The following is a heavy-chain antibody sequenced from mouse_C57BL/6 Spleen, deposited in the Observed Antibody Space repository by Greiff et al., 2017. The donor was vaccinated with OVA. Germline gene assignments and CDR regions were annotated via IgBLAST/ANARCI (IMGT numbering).Heavy chain of an antibody. Sequence: QVQLKQSGAELVLPGASVQLSCKASGYTFTSYWMHWVKQRPGPVLEWIGEIDPSDSYTNYNQKLKGKSTLTVDKSSSTAYMQLSSLTSEDSAVYYCARGNFDYWGQGTTLTVSS. CDR2: IDPSDSYT. J-gene: IGHJ2*01. CDR1: GYTFTSYW. CDR3: ARGNFDY. V-gene: IGHV1-69*01.